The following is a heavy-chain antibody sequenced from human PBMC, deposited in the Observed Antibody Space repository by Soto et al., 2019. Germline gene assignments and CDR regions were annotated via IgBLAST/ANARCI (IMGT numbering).Heavy chain of an antibody. CDR1: GFTFSTFA. CDR3: ARDPAGGSGHYYLFDY. J-gene: IGHJ4*02. CDR2: ISYDGSNK. D-gene: IGHD3-22*01. V-gene: IGHV3-30-3*01. Sequence: ESGGGVVQPGRSLRLSCAASGFTFSTFAMHWVRQAPGKGLDWVAVISYDGSNKYYADSVKGRFTISRDNSKNTLYLQMNSLRGEDTAVYYCARDPAGGSGHYYLFDYWGQGTLATVSS.